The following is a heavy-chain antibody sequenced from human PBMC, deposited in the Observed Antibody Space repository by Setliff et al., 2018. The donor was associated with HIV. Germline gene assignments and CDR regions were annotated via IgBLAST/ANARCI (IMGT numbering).Heavy chain of an antibody. CDR2: ISAYNGNT. J-gene: IGHJ4*02. D-gene: IGHD3-10*01. CDR1: GYTFTSYG. CDR3: AREKKDFWLTGGYYGSGRPDY. Sequence: ASVKVSCKASGYTFTSYGISWVRQAPGQGLEWTGWISAYNGNTNYAQKLQGRVTMTTDTSTSTAYMELRSLRSDDTAVYYCAREKKDFWLTGGYYGSGRPDYWGQGTLVTVSS. V-gene: IGHV1-18*01.